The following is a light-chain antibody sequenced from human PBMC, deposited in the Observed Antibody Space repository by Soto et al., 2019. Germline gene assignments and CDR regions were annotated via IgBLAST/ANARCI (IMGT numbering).Light chain of an antibody. J-gene: IGLJ1*01. V-gene: IGLV1-51*01. Sequence: QSVLTQPPSVSAAPGQKVTIYCSGSSSDIGNNFVSWYQQLPGTAPKLLIYDNNKRPSGIPDRFSGSKSGTSATLDITGLQPGVEADYYFGTWHGYLNAIFGTGTKVTVL. CDR3: GTWHGYLNAI. CDR2: DNN. CDR1: SSDIGNNF.